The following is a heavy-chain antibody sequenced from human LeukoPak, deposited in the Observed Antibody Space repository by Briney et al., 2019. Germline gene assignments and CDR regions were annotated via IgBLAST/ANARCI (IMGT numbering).Heavy chain of an antibody. J-gene: IGHJ4*02. V-gene: IGHV3-23*01. Sequence: GGSLRLSCAASGFTFSSYGMSWVRQAPGKGLEWVSAISGSGGSTYYADSVRGRFTISRDNSKNTLYLQMNSLRAEDTAVYYCAKSKQLAPWDYWGQGTLVTVSS. D-gene: IGHD1-1*01. CDR2: ISGSGGST. CDR3: AKSKQLAPWDY. CDR1: GFTFSSYG.